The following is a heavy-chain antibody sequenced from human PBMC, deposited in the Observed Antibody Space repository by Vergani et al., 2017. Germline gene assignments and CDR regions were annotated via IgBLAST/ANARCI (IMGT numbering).Heavy chain of an antibody. J-gene: IGHJ3*02. CDR1: GFTFSSYA. CDR2: ISYDGSNK. CDR3: ARVRRTMIVVDTVFDI. D-gene: IGHD3-22*01. Sequence: QVQLVESGGGVVQPGRSLRLSCAASGFTFSSYAMHWVRQAPGKGLEWVAVISYDGSNKYYAASVNGRFTISGDNSKNTLYLQMNSLRAEDTAVYYCARVRRTMIVVDTVFDIWGQGTMVTVSS. V-gene: IGHV3-30-3*01.